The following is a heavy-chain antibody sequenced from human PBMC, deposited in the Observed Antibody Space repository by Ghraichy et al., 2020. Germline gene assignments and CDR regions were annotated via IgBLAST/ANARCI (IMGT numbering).Heavy chain of an antibody. CDR1: GFTFSDFS. J-gene: IGHJ4*02. D-gene: IGHD3-22*01. CDR2: IISGSDIV. V-gene: IGHV3-48*01. Sequence: GGSLRLSCAASGFTFSDFSMNWVRQAPGKGLEWVSYIISGSDIVHYADSVKGRFTISRDNAKNSLSLQMNSLRVEDTAVYFCAASSAGDSSEFWGQGTLVTVSS. CDR3: AASSAGDSSEF.